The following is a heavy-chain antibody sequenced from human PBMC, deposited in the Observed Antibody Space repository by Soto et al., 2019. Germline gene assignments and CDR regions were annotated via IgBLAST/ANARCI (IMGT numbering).Heavy chain of an antibody. CDR3: AKYGRWLVHFYYYGMDV. CDR1: GFTFSSYA. J-gene: IGHJ6*02. Sequence: EVQLLETGGGLVQPGGSLRLSCAASGFTFSSYAMSWVRQAPGKGLEWVSALSGSGGSTYYADSVKGRLTISRDNSKNTLYLQMNSMRAEDTAVYYCAKYGRWLVHFYYYGMDVWGQGTTVTVSS. D-gene: IGHD6-19*01. CDR2: LSGSGGST. V-gene: IGHV3-23*01.